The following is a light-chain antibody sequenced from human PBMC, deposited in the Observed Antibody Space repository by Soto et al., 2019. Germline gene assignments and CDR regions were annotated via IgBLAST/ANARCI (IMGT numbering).Light chain of an antibody. CDR3: QQYNRWPPYS. V-gene: IGKV3-15*01. Sequence: EIMMTQSPATLSVSPGERATLSCRASQTVSSDLAWYQQRPGQAPRLLNYGASTRAPGVTGRFTGSGFGTDFTLTISSRQSVDFAVYSCQQYNRWPPYSFGQGTKLEIK. CDR1: QTVSSD. J-gene: IGKJ2*03. CDR2: GAS.